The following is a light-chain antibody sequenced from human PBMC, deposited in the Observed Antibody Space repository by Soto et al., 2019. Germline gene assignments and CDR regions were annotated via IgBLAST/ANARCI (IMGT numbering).Light chain of an antibody. J-gene: IGKJ1*01. Sequence: EIVLTQSPGTLSLSPGERATLSCRASQSVNSSYLAWYQQKPGQDPRLLIYGASSRATGIPDRFSGSGSGTDFTLTISRLEPEDFAVYYCQQNGSSPWTFGQGTKVEIK. CDR3: QQNGSSPWT. V-gene: IGKV3-20*01. CDR1: QSVNSSY. CDR2: GAS.